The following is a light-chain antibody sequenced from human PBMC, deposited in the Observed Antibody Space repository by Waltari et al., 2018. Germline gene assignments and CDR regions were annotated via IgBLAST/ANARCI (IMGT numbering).Light chain of an antibody. CDR2: YES. CDR1: NIESKS. V-gene: IGLV3-21*04. J-gene: IGLJ1*01. CDR3: QVWDANTDPGV. Sequence: SYVLTQPPSVSVAPGKTASITCGGNNIESKSVHWYQQKPGQAPNVDISYESDRPSGIPARVAGSNSGNTDSLTISRVEAGDEADYYCQVWDANTDPGVFGTGTEVTVL.